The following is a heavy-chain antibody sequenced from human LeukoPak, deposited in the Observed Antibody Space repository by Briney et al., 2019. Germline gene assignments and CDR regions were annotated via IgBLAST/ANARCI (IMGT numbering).Heavy chain of an antibody. Sequence: ASVKVSCKASGYTFISYYIHWVRQAPGQGLEWMGLINPSSGNTPYAQQFQGGVTMTRDTSTGTVYMELSSLRSEDTAVYYCARHSLIGTTPFDYWGQGTLVTVPS. CDR2: INPSSGNT. V-gene: IGHV1-46*01. CDR1: GYTFISYY. J-gene: IGHJ4*02. D-gene: IGHD1-20*01. CDR3: ARHSLIGTTPFDY.